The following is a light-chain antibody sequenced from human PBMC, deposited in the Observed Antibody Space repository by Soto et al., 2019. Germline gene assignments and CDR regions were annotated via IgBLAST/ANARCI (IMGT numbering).Light chain of an antibody. V-gene: IGKV2-24*01. CDR1: HSLIHSDGNTY. Sequence: DIVMTQTPLSSPVTLGQPASISCRSSHSLIHSDGNTYLSWLQQRPVQHPRLLIYVIPNRVSGGPCRFSSSGAGTDFILKSSRVEAEDVGVYFCIQTTQFPHSFGQGTKLEI. J-gene: IGKJ2*03. CDR3: IQTTQFPHS. CDR2: VIP.